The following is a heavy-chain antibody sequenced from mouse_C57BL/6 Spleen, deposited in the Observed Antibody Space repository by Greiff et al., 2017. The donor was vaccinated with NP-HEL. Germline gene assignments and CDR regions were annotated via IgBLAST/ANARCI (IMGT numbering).Heavy chain of an antibody. J-gene: IGHJ2*01. Sequence: QVQLQQSGPELVKPGASVKISCKASGYAFSSSWMNWVKQRPGKGLEWIGRIYPGDGDTNYNGKFKGKATLTADKSSSTAYMKLSSLTSDDSAVAVCARQRNLDRSGPDYWGQGTTLTVSS. CDR1: GYAFSSSW. V-gene: IGHV1-82*01. CDR2: IYPGDGDT. D-gene: IGHD2-10*02. CDR3: ARQRNLDRSGPDY.